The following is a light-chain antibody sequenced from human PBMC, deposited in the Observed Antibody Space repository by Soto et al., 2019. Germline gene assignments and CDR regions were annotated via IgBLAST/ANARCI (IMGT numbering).Light chain of an antibody. CDR1: QSIRSN. J-gene: IGKJ1*01. CDR2: GAS. V-gene: IGKV3-15*01. CDR3: QQYHIWPPWT. Sequence: EIVMTQSPDTLSVSPGEGATLSCRVSQSIRSNLAWYQQRPGQAPRLLMYGASTRADGIPARFTGSGSGTGFTLTISSLQSEDFAVYYCQQYHIWPPWTSGQGTKVDIK.